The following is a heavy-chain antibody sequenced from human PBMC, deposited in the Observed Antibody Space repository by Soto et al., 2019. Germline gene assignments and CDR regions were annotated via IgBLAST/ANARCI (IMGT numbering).Heavy chain of an antibody. J-gene: IGHJ5*02. Sequence: SGYTVTSYGISWVRQAPGQGLEWMGWISAYSGNTNYAQKLQGRVTMTTDTSTSTAYMERRSLRSDDTAVYSCARELGQGYSSSQCNWFHPWGQGTLVTDSS. CDR3: ARELGQGYSSSQCNWFHP. D-gene: IGHD5-18*01. CDR1: GYTVTSYG. V-gene: IGHV1-18*04. CDR2: ISAYSGNT.